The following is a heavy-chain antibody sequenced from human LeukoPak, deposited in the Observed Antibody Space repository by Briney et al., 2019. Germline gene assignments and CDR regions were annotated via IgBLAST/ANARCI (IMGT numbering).Heavy chain of an antibody. CDR2: ISSSSTI. Sequence: GGSLRLSCAASGFTFSSYSMNWVRQAPGKGLEWVSYISSSSTIYYAGSVKGRFTISRDNAKNSLYLQMNSLRDEDTAVYYCARDQQQLASPLDYWGQGTLVTVSS. D-gene: IGHD6-13*01. CDR3: ARDQQQLASPLDY. V-gene: IGHV3-48*02. CDR1: GFTFSSYS. J-gene: IGHJ4*02.